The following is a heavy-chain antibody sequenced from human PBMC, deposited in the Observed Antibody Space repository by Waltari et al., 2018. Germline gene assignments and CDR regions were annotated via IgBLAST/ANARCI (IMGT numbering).Heavy chain of an antibody. CDR3: ARGHGSRYGY. J-gene: IGHJ4*02. V-gene: IGHV6-1*01. CDR1: GDRFPSDSAA. D-gene: IGHD6-13*01. Sequence: QVQLQQSGPGLVKPSQTLSLTCAIPGDRFPSDSAAWNWLRQAPSRGLEWLGRTYYSSKWNYDYAVSMKGRITISPDTSKNQFSLQLNSLTPEDTAVYYCARGHGSRYGYWGQGTLVTVSS. CDR2: TYYSSKWNY.